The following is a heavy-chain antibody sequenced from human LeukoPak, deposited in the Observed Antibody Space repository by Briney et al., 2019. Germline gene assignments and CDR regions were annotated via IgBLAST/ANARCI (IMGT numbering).Heavy chain of an antibody. CDR1: GFTLSSYA. CDR3: AKVMKGSERLTMVRGVIIKTAGLYYMDV. J-gene: IGHJ6*03. D-gene: IGHD3-10*01. V-gene: IGHV3-23*01. CDR2: ISASGGST. Sequence: PGGSLTLSCAASGFTLSSYAMSWVRQAPGKGLEWVSSISASGGSTNYADSVKGQFTISRDNSKNTVYLQMNSLSAEDTAVYYCAKVMKGSERLTMVRGVIIKTAGLYYMDVWGKGTTVTVSS.